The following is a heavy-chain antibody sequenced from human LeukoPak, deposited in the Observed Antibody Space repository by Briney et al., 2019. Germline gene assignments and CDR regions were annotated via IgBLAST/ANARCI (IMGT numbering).Heavy chain of an antibody. CDR2: FDPEDGET. CDR1: GYTLSEFS. D-gene: IGHD1-1*01. Sequence: ASVKVSCKVSGYTLSEFSMHWVRQAPGKGLEWMGGFDPEDGETIHAQKFQGRVSMTEDTSTDTAYMELSSLRSEDTAVYYCVASSPQNWKAHDYWGQGTLVTVSS. CDR3: VASSPQNWKAHDY. J-gene: IGHJ4*02. V-gene: IGHV1-24*01.